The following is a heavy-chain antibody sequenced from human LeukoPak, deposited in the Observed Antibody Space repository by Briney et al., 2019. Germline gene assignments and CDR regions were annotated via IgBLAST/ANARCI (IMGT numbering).Heavy chain of an antibody. Sequence: ASVKVSCKASGGTFSSYAISWVRQAPGQGIEWMGRIIPILGIANYAQKFQGRVTITADKSTSTAYMELSSLRSEDTAVYYCARDKEYGSGTYGAFDIWGQGTMVTVSS. CDR3: ARDKEYGSGTYGAFDI. CDR1: GGTFSSYA. D-gene: IGHD3-10*01. CDR2: IIPILGIA. J-gene: IGHJ3*02. V-gene: IGHV1-69*04.